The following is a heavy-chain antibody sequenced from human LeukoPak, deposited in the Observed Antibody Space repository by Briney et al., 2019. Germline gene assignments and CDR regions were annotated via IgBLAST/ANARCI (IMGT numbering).Heavy chain of an antibody. V-gene: IGHV5-51*01. CDR2: IYPADSDT. CDR1: GYSFTSYW. CDR3: ATSPYSSGWYRFDY. Sequence: GESLKISCKGSGYSFTSYWIGWMRQIPGKGLEWMGIIYPADSDTRYSPSLQGQVTISADKSIRTAYLQWSSLKASDTAMYYCATSPYSSGWYRFDYWGQRTLVTVSS. J-gene: IGHJ4*02. D-gene: IGHD6-19*01.